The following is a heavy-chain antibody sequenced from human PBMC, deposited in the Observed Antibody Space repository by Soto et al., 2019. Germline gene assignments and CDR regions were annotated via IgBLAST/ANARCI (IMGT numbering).Heavy chain of an antibody. J-gene: IGHJ4*02. D-gene: IGHD3-10*01. Sequence: EVQLLESGGGLVEPGGSLRLSCTASGFSFSSYAMTWVRQAPGKGLEWVSSTTDDGGRTFYADSVKGRFTISRDNSKHRLYLQMNSLRAEDTALYDCAKGGGFGTGAYYNVAYWGQGTLVTVSS. V-gene: IGHV3-23*01. CDR1: GFSFSSYA. CDR3: AKGGGFGTGAYYNVAY. CDR2: TTDDGGRT.